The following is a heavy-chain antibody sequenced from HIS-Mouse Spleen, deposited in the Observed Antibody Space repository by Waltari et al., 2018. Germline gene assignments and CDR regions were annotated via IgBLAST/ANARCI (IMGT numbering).Heavy chain of an antibody. D-gene: IGHD6-13*01. Sequence: QLQLQESGPGLVKPSETLSLTCTVPGGSLSSSIYYLGWIRQPPGKGREWIGSIDYSGSTYYNPSLKSRVTISVDTSKNQFSLKLSSVTAADTAVYYCAREIPYSSSWYDWYFDLWGRGTLVTVSS. CDR2: IDYSGST. V-gene: IGHV4-39*07. CDR3: AREIPYSSSWYDWYFDL. J-gene: IGHJ2*01. CDR1: GGSLSSSIYY.